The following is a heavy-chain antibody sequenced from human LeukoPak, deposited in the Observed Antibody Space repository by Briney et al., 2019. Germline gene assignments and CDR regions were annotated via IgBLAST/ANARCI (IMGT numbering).Heavy chain of an antibody. D-gene: IGHD2-2*01. V-gene: IGHV3-30-3*01. CDR3: AKDPLPYCSSTRCQYFDY. CDR2: ISFDGNNK. CDR1: RFSFSSYT. Sequence: GSLRLSCAASRFSFSSYTKHRVRQAPGKGLEGVAIISFDGNNKHYVDSVKGRFTISRDNSKNTLYLQMNSLRAEDTAVYYCAKDPLPYCSSTRCQYFDYWGQGTLVTVSS. J-gene: IGHJ4*02.